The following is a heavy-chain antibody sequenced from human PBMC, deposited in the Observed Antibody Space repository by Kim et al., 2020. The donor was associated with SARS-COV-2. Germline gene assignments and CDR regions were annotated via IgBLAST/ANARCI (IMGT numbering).Heavy chain of an antibody. V-gene: IGHV1-18*01. Sequence: ASVKVSCKASDYTFTSYGMSWVRQAPGQGLEWMGWISGDTGDTKYAQRFQGRVTMTTDTSTTTAYMELRSLRSDDTAVYYCARDGETYVDYMWKSYRYAALDLWGQGTNVTVSS. CDR1: DYTFTSYG. D-gene: IGHD3-16*02. CDR3: ARDGETYVDYMWKSYRYAALDL. CDR2: ISGDTGDT. J-gene: IGHJ3*01.